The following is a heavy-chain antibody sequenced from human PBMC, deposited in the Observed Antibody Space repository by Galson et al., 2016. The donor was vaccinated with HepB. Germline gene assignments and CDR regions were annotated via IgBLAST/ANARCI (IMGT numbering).Heavy chain of an antibody. V-gene: IGHV3-15*01. Sequence: SLRLSCATSGFNFNPAWLSWVRQAPGKGLEWVARIQGSTSGGTTDYAAPVKGRFTISRDDSQSTVYLQMDRLKSEDTGLYYCTSDVAAVGVGEFDYWGQGVLVTVSS. CDR2: IQGSTSGGTT. CDR3: TSDVAAVGVGEFDY. CDR1: GFNFNPAW. J-gene: IGHJ4*02. D-gene: IGHD3-10*01.